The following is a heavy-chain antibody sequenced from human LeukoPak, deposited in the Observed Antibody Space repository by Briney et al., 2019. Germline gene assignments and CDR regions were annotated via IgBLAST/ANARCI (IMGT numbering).Heavy chain of an antibody. J-gene: IGHJ4*02. CDR1: GGSISSYY. V-gene: IGHV4-59*01. Sequence: PSETLSLTCTVSGGSISSYYWSWIRQPPGKGLEWIGYIYYSGSTNYNPSLKSRVTISVDTSKNQFSLKLSSVTAADTAVYYCARLAVLGGTDFDYWGQGTLVTVSS. CDR3: ARLAVLGGTDFDY. CDR2: IYYSGST. D-gene: IGHD2-15*01.